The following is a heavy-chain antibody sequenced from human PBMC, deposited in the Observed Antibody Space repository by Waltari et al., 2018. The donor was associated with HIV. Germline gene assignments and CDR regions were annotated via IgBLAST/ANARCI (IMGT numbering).Heavy chain of an antibody. V-gene: IGHV4-39*07. CDR2: ISYSVTT. CDR1: GGSISSSSYY. J-gene: IGHJ3*02. Sequence: QLQLQESGPGLVKPSETLSLTCTVSGGSISSSSYYWGWIRQLPGKGLEWIGRISYSVTTYSNPSLKSRVTISVDTSKNQFSLKLSSGTAAETAVYYCARDRALLRLGELAPGAFDSWGQGTMVTVSS. CDR3: ARDRALLRLGELAPGAFDS. D-gene: IGHD3-16*01.